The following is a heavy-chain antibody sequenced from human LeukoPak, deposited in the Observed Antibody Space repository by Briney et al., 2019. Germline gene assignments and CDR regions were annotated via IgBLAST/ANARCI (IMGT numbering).Heavy chain of an antibody. CDR1: GYTFTNYG. D-gene: IGHD4-23*01. V-gene: IGHV1-18*01. J-gene: IGHJ4*02. CDR3: ARGDYGGGFDY. Sequence: ASVKVSCTASGYTFTNYGITWVRQAPGQGLEGMGWISSYNGDTKYAQKVQGRVTVTTDTSTSTAYMELRSLSLDDTAVYYCARGDYGGGFDYWGQGTLVTVSS. CDR2: ISSYNGDT.